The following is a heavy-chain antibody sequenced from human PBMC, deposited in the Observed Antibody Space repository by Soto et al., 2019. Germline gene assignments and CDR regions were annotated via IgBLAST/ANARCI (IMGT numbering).Heavy chain of an antibody. Sequence: QITLKGSGPTLVKPTQPLTLTCTFSGFSLSTSGVGVGWIRQPPGKALEWLALIYWDDDKRYSPSLKSRLTITKDTSKNQVVLTMTNMDPVDTATYYCAHRYCSGGSCYGRFNWFDPWGQGTLVTVSS. V-gene: IGHV2-5*02. CDR3: AHRYCSGGSCYGRFNWFDP. D-gene: IGHD2-15*01. CDR1: GFSLSTSGVG. J-gene: IGHJ5*02. CDR2: IYWDDDK.